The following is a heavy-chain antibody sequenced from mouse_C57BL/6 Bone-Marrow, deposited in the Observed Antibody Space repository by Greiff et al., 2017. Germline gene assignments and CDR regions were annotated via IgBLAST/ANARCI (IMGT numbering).Heavy chain of an antibody. CDR3: TRIAY. V-gene: IGHV14-4*01. CDR2: IDPENGDT. J-gene: IGHJ3*01. CDR1: GFNIKDDY. Sequence: DVQLQESGAELVRPGASVKLSCTASGFNIKDDYMHWVKQRPEQGLEWIGWIDPENGDTAYASKFQGKATITVDTSSNNAYLQLSSLTSGDTAVYYCTRIAYWGQGTLVAVSA.